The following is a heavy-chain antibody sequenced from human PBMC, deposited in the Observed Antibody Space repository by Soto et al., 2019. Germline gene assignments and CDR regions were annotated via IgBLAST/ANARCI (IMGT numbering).Heavy chain of an antibody. Sequence: QVQLAQSANEVKKPGASVRVSCKAAGYTFIRYGIAWVRQAPGQGLEWMGWISPYNDYTVYAQKFQGRVSMTADTSTRTVYMNLRGLKSGDTAVYYCARGGYYDNSWGKFSHYGLDVWGQGNSVSVSS. CDR2: ISPYNDYT. J-gene: IGHJ6*02. D-gene: IGHD3-16*01. V-gene: IGHV1-18*01. CDR3: ARGGYYDNSWGKFSHYGLDV. CDR1: GYTFIRYG.